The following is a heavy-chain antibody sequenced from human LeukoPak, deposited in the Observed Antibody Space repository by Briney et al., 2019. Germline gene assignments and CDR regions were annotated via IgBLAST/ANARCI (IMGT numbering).Heavy chain of an antibody. Sequence: PSETLSLTCTVSGGSISSYYWSWIRQPPGKRLEWIGYIYYSGSTNYNPSLKSRVTISVDTSKNQFSLKVSSVTAADTAVYYCARRTGYYDGFDYWGQGTLVTVSS. V-gene: IGHV4-59*01. J-gene: IGHJ4*02. CDR3: ARRTGYYDGFDY. CDR1: GGSISSYY. CDR2: IYYSGST. D-gene: IGHD3/OR15-3a*01.